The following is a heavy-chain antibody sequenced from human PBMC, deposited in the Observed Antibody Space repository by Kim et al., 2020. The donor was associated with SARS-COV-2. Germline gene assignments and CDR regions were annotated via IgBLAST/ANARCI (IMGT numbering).Heavy chain of an antibody. CDR1: GFTFSSYG. D-gene: IGHD4-17*01. Sequence: GGSLRLSCAASGFTFSSYGMHWVRQAPGKGLEWVAVISYDGSNKYYADSVKGRFTISRDNSKNTLYLQMNSLRAEDTAVYYCAKGGGMTTVTTEYYYGMDVWGQRTTVTVSS. CDR2: ISYDGSNK. J-gene: IGHJ6*02. CDR3: AKGGGMTTVTTEYYYGMDV. V-gene: IGHV3-30*18.